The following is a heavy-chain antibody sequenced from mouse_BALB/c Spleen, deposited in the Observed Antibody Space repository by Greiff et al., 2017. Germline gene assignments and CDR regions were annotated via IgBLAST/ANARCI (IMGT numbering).Heavy chain of an antibody. Sequence: VQLQQSGAELVRPGSSVKISCKASGYAFSSYWMNWVKQRPGQGLEWIGQIYPGDGDTNYNGKFKGKATLTADKSSSTAYMQLSSLTSEDSAVYFCAREGFTTVVAMDYWGQGTSVTVSS. D-gene: IGHD1-1*01. CDR1: GYAFSSYW. CDR3: AREGFTTVVAMDY. CDR2: IYPGDGDT. V-gene: IGHV1-80*01. J-gene: IGHJ4*01.